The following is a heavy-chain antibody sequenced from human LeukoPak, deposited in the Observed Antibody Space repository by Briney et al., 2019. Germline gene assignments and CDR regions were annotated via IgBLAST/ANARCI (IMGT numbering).Heavy chain of an antibody. Sequence: GGSLRLSCAASGFTFSSYGMHRVRQAPGKGLEWVAVISYDGSNKYYADSVKGRFTISRDDSKNTLYLQMNSLRAEDTAVYYCAKVSPVYSSSPPFDYWGQGTLVTVSS. CDR1: GFTFSSYG. V-gene: IGHV3-30*18. D-gene: IGHD6-13*01. CDR3: AKVSPVYSSSPPFDY. CDR2: ISYDGSNK. J-gene: IGHJ4*02.